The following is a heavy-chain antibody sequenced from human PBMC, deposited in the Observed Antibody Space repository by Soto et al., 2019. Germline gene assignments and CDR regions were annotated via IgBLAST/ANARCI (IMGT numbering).Heavy chain of an antibody. V-gene: IGHV1-18*01. D-gene: IGHD3-22*01. CDR1: GYTFTSYG. CDR3: ARQYYYDSRDFDY. Sequence: GASVKVSCKASGYTFTSYGISWVRQAPGQGLGWMGWISAYNGHTIYAQKVQGRVTMTTDTSTSTAYMELRSLRSDDTAVYYCARQYYYDSRDFDYWGQGTLVTVSS. CDR2: ISAYNGHT. J-gene: IGHJ4*02.